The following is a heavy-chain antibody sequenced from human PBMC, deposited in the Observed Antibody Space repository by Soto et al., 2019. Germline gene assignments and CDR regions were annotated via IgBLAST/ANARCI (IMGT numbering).Heavy chain of an antibody. CDR1: GFTFSSYS. D-gene: IGHD3-22*01. J-gene: IGHJ3*02. CDR3: ARALPYYYDSIGAFDI. Sequence: GGSLRLSCAASGFTFSSYSMNWVRQAPGKGLEWVSSISSSSSYIYYADSVKGRFTISRDNAKNSLHLQMNSLRAEDTAVYYCARALPYYYDSIGAFDIWGQGTMVT. V-gene: IGHV3-21*01. CDR2: ISSSSSYI.